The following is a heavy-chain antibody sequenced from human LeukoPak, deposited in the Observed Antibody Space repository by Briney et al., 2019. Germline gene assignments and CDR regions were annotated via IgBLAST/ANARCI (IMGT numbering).Heavy chain of an antibody. D-gene: IGHD3-10*01. CDR3: VKGLTYYYGSGSYPFDY. Sequence: GGSLRLSCSASGFTFSSYAMHWVRHAPGKGLEYVSAISSNGGSTYYADSVKGRFTISRDNSKNTLYLQMSSLRAEDTAVYYCVKGLTYYYGSGSYPFDYWGQGTLVTVSS. J-gene: IGHJ4*02. CDR2: ISSNGGST. V-gene: IGHV3-64D*06. CDR1: GFTFSSYA.